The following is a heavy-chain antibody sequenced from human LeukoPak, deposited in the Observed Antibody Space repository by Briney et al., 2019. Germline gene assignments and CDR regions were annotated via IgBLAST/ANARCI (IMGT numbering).Heavy chain of an antibody. CDR2: ISNSGNTI. CDR1: GFTFGDYY. CDR3: ARSYYGSGSLAKY. J-gene: IGHJ4*02. Sequence: GGSLRLSCAASGFTFGDYYMTWIRRAPGKGLEWVSYISNSGNTIKEADSVKGRFTISRDNAQNSLFLQMKSLRAEDTAVYYCARSYYGSGSLAKYWGQGTLVTVSS. V-gene: IGHV3-11*01. D-gene: IGHD3-10*01.